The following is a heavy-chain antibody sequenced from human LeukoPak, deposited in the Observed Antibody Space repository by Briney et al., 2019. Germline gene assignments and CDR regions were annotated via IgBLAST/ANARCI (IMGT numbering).Heavy chain of an antibody. J-gene: IGHJ4*02. CDR2: IWYDGSNK. CDR3: ASSSAWYEPIDY. Sequence: QAGGSLRLSCAASGFTFSSYGMHWVRQAPGKGLEWVAVIWYDGSNKYYADSVKGRFTISRDNSKNTLYLQMNSLRAEDTAVYYCASSSAWYEPIDYWGQGTLVTVSS. V-gene: IGHV3-33*08. CDR1: GFTFSSYG. D-gene: IGHD6-19*01.